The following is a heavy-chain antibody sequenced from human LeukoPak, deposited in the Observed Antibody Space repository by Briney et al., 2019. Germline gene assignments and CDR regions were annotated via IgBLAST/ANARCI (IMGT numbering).Heavy chain of an antibody. CDR1: RGTFSSYT. J-gene: IGHJ6*02. Sequence: SVKVSCKASRGTFSSYTISWVRQAPGHGLDWMGRIIPILNITDYAQNFQGRVTLTADKSTSTAYMELSTLRSEDTAVYYCAKDGVVVVATSVYYYYYGMDVWGQGTTVTVSS. CDR2: IIPILNIT. D-gene: IGHD2-2*01. V-gene: IGHV1-69*02. CDR3: AKDGVVVVATSVYYYYYGMDV.